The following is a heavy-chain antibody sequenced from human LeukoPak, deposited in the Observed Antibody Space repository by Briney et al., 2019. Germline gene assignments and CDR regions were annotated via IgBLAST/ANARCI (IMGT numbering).Heavy chain of an antibody. J-gene: IGHJ4*02. CDR1: GFTFSDYY. CDR2: ISSSGSTI. CDR3: ARDVSSLYYGFDY. Sequence: GGSLRLSCAASGFTFSDYYMSWIRQAPGKGLEWISYISSSGSTIYYADSVKGRFTISRDNAKNSLYLQMNSLRAEDTAVYYCARDVSSLYYGFDYWGQGTLVTVSS. V-gene: IGHV3-11*01. D-gene: IGHD3-22*01.